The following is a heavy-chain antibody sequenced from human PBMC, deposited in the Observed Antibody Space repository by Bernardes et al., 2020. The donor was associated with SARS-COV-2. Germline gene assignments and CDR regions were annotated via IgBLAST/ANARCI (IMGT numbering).Heavy chain of an antibody. D-gene: IGHD6-6*01. CDR2: IYSGGTT. CDR1: GLTVSSNY. J-gene: IGHJ4*02. Sequence: GWSLRLSCAASGLTVSSNYMSWVRQAPGKGLEWVSVIYSGGTTHYADSVKGRFTISRDNSKNTLYLQMNSLRAEDTAVYYCARDLSSYGFDYWGQGTLVTVSS. CDR3: ARDLSSYGFDY. V-gene: IGHV3-53*05.